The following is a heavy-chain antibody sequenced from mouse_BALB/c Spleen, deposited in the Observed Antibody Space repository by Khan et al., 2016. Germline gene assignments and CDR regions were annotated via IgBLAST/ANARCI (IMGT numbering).Heavy chain of an antibody. CDR3: ARVLLYEGFAY. CDR2: ISYSGST. Sequence: EVELVESGPGLVKPSQSLSLTCTVTGYSITSDYAWNWIRQFPGNKVEWMGYISYSGSTSYNPSLKSRISITRDTSKNQFFLQLNSVTTEDTATYYCARVLLYEGFAYWGQGTLFTVSA. V-gene: IGHV3-2*02. D-gene: IGHD2-1*01. CDR1: GYSITSDYA. J-gene: IGHJ3*01.